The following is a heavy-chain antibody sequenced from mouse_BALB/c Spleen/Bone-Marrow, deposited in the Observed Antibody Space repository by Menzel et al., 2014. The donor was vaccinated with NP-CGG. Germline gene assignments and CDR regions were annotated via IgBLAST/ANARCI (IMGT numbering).Heavy chain of an antibody. Sequence: DVMLVESGGGLVKPGGSLKLSCAASGFTFSSYAMSWVRQTPEKRLEWVATISSGGSYTYYPDSVKGRFTISRDNAKNAPYLQMSSLRSEDTAMYYCARGGGYDWYFDVWGAGTTVTVSS. D-gene: IGHD2-2*01. CDR2: ISSGGSYT. CDR1: GFTFSSYA. CDR3: ARGGGYDWYFDV. J-gene: IGHJ1*01. V-gene: IGHV5-9-1*01.